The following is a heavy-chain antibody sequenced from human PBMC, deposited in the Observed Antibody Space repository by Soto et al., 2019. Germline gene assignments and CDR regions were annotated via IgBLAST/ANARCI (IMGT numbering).Heavy chain of an antibody. CDR3: AKADSSYSGAPGDY. CDR2: ISGSGDTT. D-gene: IGHD1-26*01. V-gene: IGHV3-23*01. Sequence: EVQVLESGGGLVQPGGSLRLSCVISRLTFSNYALNCVRQAPGKGLEWVSTISGSGDTTYYADSVKGRVTISRDNCKNTLNLQRSSLKVEDTSLYYCAKADSSYSGAPGDYWGQGTLVTVSS. CDR1: RLTFSNYA. J-gene: IGHJ4*02.